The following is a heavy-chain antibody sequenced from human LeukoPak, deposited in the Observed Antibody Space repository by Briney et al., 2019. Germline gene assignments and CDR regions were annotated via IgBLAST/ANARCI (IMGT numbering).Heavy chain of an antibody. V-gene: IGHV3-23*01. CDR1: GFTFSSYA. Sequence: GGSLRLSCAASGFTFSSYAMSWVRQAPGKGPEWVSAISGSGGSTYYADSVKGRFTISRDNSKNTLYLQMNSLRAEDTAVYYCAKDHAAGYCSGVYYWGQGTLVTVSS. CDR2: ISGSGGST. CDR3: AKDHAAGYCSGVYY. D-gene: IGHD2-15*01. J-gene: IGHJ4*02.